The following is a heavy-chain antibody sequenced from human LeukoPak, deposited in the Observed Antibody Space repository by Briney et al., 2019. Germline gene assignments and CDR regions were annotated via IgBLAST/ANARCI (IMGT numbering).Heavy chain of an antibody. CDR1: GGSISSGDYY. D-gene: IGHD2-21*01. V-gene: IGHV4-30-4*01. Sequence: SQTLSLTGTVSGGSISSGDYYWRWIRHPPGRGVEWNGYIYYSGSTYYNPSLTSRVTISVDTSKNQLSLKLSSVTAADTALYYCARLEPGEAWFDPWGQGTLVTVSS. J-gene: IGHJ5*02. CDR3: ARLEPGEAWFDP. CDR2: IYYSGST.